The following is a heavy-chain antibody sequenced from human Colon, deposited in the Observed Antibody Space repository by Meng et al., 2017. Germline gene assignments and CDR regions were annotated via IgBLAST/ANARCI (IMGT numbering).Heavy chain of an antibody. Sequence: SVKVSCKASGGTFSSYAISWVRQAPGQGLEWMGGIIPIFGTANYAQKFQGRVTMTADESTSTAYMELSSLRSEDTAVYYCARVGYCSSTSCTYKIHNWFDPWGQGTLVTVSS. CDR1: GGTFSSYA. J-gene: IGHJ5*02. CDR3: ARVGYCSSTSCTYKIHNWFDP. V-gene: IGHV1-69*13. CDR2: IIPIFGTA. D-gene: IGHD2-2*01.